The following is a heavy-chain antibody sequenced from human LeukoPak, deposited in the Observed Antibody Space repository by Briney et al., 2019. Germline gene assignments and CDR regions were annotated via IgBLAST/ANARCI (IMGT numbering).Heavy chain of an antibody. D-gene: IGHD3-16*02. CDR3: ARVGYDYVWGSYRYCYYFDY. CDR1: GESFRDYY. J-gene: IGHJ4*02. V-gene: IGHV4-34*01. Sequence: KPSETLSLTCAVYGESFRDYYWSWIRQPPGKGLEWIGEINHSGSTNYNPSLKSRVTISVDTSKNQFSLKLSSVTAADTAVYYCARVGYDYVWGSYRYCYYFDYWGQGTLVTVSS. CDR2: INHSGST.